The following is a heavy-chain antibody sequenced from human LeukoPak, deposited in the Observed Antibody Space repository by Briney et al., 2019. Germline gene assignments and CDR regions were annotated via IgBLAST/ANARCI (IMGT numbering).Heavy chain of an antibody. CDR3: ANSQGTIFGVVDY. V-gene: IGHV3-23*01. D-gene: IGHD3-3*01. J-gene: IGHJ4*02. CDR1: GFTFKSYL. Sequence: GGSLRLSCSASGFTFKSYLMAWVRQAPGKGLEWISGTSGNGVLTYHADSVKGRFTVSRDNSQNILHLQLNNVRAEDSAIYYCANSQGTIFGVVDYWGQGTLVTASS. CDR2: TSGNGVLT.